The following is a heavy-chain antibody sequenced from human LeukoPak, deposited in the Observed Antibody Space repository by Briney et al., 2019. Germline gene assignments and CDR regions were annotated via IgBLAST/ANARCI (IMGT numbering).Heavy chain of an antibody. D-gene: IGHD5-12*01. V-gene: IGHV3-21*01. CDR2: ISSGSSYI. Sequence: GGSLRLSCAVSGFTFSNYDMNWVRQAPGKGLEWVSSISSGSSYIYYTDSVKGRFTISRDNAKNSLYLQMNSLRAEDTAVYYCARDPGGYGPFDYWGQGTLVTVSS. J-gene: IGHJ4*02. CDR3: ARDPGGYGPFDY. CDR1: GFTFSNYD.